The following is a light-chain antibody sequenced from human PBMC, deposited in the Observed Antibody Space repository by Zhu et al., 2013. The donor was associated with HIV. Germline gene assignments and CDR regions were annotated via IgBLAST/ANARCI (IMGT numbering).Light chain of an antibody. J-gene: IGLJ1*01. CDR1: SSNIGSNT. CDR2: TIN. CDR3: AAWDDSLSGSV. V-gene: IGLV1-44*01. Sequence: QPVLTQPPSASGTPGQRVTISCSGSSSNIGSNTVNWYQQLPGTAPKLLIYTINQRPSGVPDRFSGSKSGTSASLAISGLQSEDEADYYCAAWDDSLSGSVFGTGTKVTVL.